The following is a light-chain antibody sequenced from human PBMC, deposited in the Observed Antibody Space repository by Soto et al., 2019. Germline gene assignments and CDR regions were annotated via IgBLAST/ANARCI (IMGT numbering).Light chain of an antibody. Sequence: IVLKMSPGTVSLSPGERATLYCRASQSVSNNYLAWYQQKPGQAPRLLIYGASNRATGIPDRFSGSGSGTDFTLTISRLEPEDFAVYYCQQYGSSGTFSQGTKVDIK. J-gene: IGKJ1*01. CDR1: QSVSNNY. CDR2: GAS. CDR3: QQYGSSGT. V-gene: IGKV3-20*01.